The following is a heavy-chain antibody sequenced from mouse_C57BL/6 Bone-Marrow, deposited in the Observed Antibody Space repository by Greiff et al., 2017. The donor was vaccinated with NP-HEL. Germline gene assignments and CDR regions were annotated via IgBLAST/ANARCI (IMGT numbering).Heavy chain of an antibody. Sequence: EVKLQESGAELVKPGASVKLSCTASGFNIKDYYMHWVKQRTEQGLEWIGRIDPEDGATKYAPKFQGKATITADTSSNTAYLQLSSLTSEDTAVYYCARSRDYYYGSSYFDYWGQGTTLTVSS. V-gene: IGHV14-2*01. CDR3: ARSRDYYYGSSYFDY. CDR1: GFNIKDYY. CDR2: IDPEDGAT. J-gene: IGHJ2*01. D-gene: IGHD1-1*01.